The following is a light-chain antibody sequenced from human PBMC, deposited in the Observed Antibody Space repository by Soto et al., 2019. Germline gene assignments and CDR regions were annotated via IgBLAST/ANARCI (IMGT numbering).Light chain of an antibody. J-gene: IGLJ1*01. CDR3: SSYTSSSTLYV. Sequence: QSALTQPASVSGSPGQSITISCTGTSSDVGGYNYVSWYQQHPGKAPKLMIYDVSNRPSGVSNRFSGSKSGNTAPLTISGLQAEDEADYSCSSYTSSSTLYVFGTGTKLTVL. V-gene: IGLV2-14*01. CDR2: DVS. CDR1: SSDVGGYNY.